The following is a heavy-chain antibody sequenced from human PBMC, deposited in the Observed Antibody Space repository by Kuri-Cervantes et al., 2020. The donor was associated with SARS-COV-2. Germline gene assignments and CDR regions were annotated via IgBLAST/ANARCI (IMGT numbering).Heavy chain of an antibody. D-gene: IGHD5-24*01. CDR1: GGSFSGYY. CDR2: INHSGST. Sequence: GSLRLSCAVYGGSFSGYYWSWIRQPPGKGLEWIGEINHSGSTNYNPSLKSRVTISVDTSKNQFSLKLSPVTAADTAVYYCARKVEMATISHWGQGTLVTVSS. V-gene: IGHV4-34*01. J-gene: IGHJ4*02. CDR3: ARKVEMATISH.